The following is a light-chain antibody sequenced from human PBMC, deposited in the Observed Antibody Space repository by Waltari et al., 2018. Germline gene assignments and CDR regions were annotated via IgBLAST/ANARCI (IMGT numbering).Light chain of an antibody. CDR3: CSYAGSSTFYYV. CDR2: EGS. Sequence: QSALTQPAYVSGSPGQSITIPCTGTCSAVGSYNLVPGYQQHPGKAPKLMIYEGSKRPSGVSSRFSGSKSGNTASLTISGLQAEDEADYYCCSYAGSSTFYYVFGTGTKVTVL. J-gene: IGLJ1*01. V-gene: IGLV2-23*01. CDR1: CSAVGSYNL.